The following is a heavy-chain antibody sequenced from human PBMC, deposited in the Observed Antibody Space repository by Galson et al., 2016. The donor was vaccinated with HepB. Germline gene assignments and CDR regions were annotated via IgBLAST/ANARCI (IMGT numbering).Heavy chain of an antibody. J-gene: IGHJ6*02. V-gene: IGHV3-7*01. Sequence: SLRLSCAASGFTFRTSWMSWVRQPPGKGPEWVANINPDGSQTYYADSVKGRFTISRDSSKNTLYLQMNSLRAEDTAVYYCAKDTARYCSSTSCSYGMDVWGQGTTVTVAS. D-gene: IGHD2-2*01. CDR2: INPDGSQT. CDR1: GFTFRTSW. CDR3: AKDTARYCSSTSCSYGMDV.